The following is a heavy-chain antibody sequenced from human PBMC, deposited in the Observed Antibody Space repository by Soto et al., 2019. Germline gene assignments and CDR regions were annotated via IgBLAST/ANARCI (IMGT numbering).Heavy chain of an antibody. Sequence: SETLSLTCTFSGGSISSSSYYWSWIRQPPGKGLEWIGYIYYSGSTNYNPSLKSRVTISVDTSKNQFSLKLSSVTAADTAVYYCARQDGYYFDYWGQGTLVTVSS. CDR1: GGSISSSSYY. J-gene: IGHJ4*02. V-gene: IGHV4-61*05. CDR3: ARQDGYYFDY. CDR2: IYYSGST.